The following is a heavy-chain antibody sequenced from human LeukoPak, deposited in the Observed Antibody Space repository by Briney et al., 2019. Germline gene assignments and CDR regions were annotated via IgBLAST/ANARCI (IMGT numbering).Heavy chain of an antibody. CDR1: GFTFTSYA. V-gene: IGHV1-3*01. Sequence: GGSLRLSCAASGFTFTSYAMHWVRQAPGQRLEWMGWINAGNGNTKYSQKFQGRVTITRDTSASTAYMELSSLRSEDTAVYYCARDYSGSYYRNTFDYWGQGTLVTVSS. D-gene: IGHD1-26*01. CDR3: ARDYSGSYYRNTFDY. J-gene: IGHJ4*02. CDR2: INAGNGNT.